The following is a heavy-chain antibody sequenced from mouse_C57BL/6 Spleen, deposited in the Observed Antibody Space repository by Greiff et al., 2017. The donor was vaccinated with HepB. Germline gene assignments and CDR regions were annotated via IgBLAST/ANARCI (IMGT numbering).Heavy chain of an antibody. V-gene: IGHV1-55*01. CDR1: GYTFTSYW. Sequence: QVHVKQPGAELVKPGASVKMSCKASGYTFTSYWITWVKQRPGQGLEWIGDIYPGSGSTNYNEKFKSKATLTVDTSSSTAYMQLSSLTSEDSAVYYCARGEGILDYWGQGTTLTVSS. CDR2: IYPGSGST. CDR3: ARGEGILDY. J-gene: IGHJ2*01.